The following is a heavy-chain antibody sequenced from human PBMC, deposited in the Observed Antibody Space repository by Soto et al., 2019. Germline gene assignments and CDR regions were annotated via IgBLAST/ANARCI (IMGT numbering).Heavy chain of an antibody. Sequence: GGSLRLSCAASGFTVSSNYMSWVRQAPGKGLEWVSFIYSGGSTYYADSVKGRFTISRDNSKNTLYLQMNSLRAEDTAVYYCARYFVVPRGVTGWFDPWGQGTLVTVSS. CDR2: IYSGGST. J-gene: IGHJ5*02. V-gene: IGHV3-53*01. D-gene: IGHD2-15*01. CDR1: GFTVSSNY. CDR3: ARYFVVPRGVTGWFDP.